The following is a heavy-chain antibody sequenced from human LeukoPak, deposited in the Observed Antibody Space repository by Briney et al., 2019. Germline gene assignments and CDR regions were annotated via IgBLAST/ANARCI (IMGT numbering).Heavy chain of an antibody. J-gene: IGHJ5*02. CDR2: IYYSGST. CDR1: GGSISSRGYY. CDR3: ASITLVNRGA. Sequence: SETLSLTYTVSGGSISSRGYYWGWIRQPPGKGLEWIGSIYYSGSTYYNPSLKSRVTISVDTSKNQFSLKLSSVTAADTAVYYCASITLVNRGAWGQGTLVTVSS. D-gene: IGHD3-10*01. V-gene: IGHV4-39*01.